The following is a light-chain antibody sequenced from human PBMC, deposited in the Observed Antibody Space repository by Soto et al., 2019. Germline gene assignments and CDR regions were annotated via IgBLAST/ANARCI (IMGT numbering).Light chain of an antibody. CDR2: DVS. CDR1: TSDVGAYKY. CDR3: CSYTTSTTYV. V-gene: IGLV2-14*01. J-gene: IGLJ1*01. Sequence: QSVLTQPASVSGSPGQSITISCTGTTSDVGAYKYVSWYQQHPGKAPKLMIYDVSNRPSGVSNRFSGSKSGNTASLTISGLQAEYEADYYCCSYTTSTTYVFGTGTKLTVL.